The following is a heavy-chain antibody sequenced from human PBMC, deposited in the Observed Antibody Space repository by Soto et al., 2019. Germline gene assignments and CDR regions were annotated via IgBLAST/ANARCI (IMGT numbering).Heavy chain of an antibody. CDR3: ARDPGDSSSSPYYYYYYMDV. V-gene: IGHV3-64*01. Sequence: PGGSLRLSCAASGFTFSSYAMHWVHQAPGKGLEYVSAISSNGGSTYYANSVKGRFTISRDNSKNTLYLQMGSLRAEDMAVYYCARDPGDSSSSPYYYYYYMDVWGKGTTVTVSS. CDR2: ISSNGGST. CDR1: GFTFSSYA. D-gene: IGHD6-6*01. J-gene: IGHJ6*03.